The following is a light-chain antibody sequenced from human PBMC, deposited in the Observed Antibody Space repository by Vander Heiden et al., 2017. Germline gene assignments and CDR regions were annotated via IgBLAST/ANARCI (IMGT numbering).Light chain of an antibody. V-gene: IGKV3-20*01. Sequence: EIVLTQSPGTLSLSPGERATLSCRASQSVGSSYLAWYQQKPGQAPRLLIYGASSRATGIPDRFSGSGSGTDFTLTISRLEPEDFAVYFCQQYGSSVGLTFGGGTKVEIK. CDR1: QSVGSSY. CDR2: GAS. CDR3: QQYGSSVGLT. J-gene: IGKJ4*01.